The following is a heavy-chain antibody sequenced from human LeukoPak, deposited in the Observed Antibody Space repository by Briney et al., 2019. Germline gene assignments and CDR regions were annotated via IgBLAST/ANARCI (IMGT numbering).Heavy chain of an antibody. J-gene: IGHJ5*02. Sequence: SETLSLTCTVSGGSISSYYWSWIRQPPGKGLEWIGYIYYSGSTNYNPSLKSRVTISVDTSKNQFSLKLSSVTAADTAVYYCARIRISSAYWGSYRSAWFDPWGQGTLVTVSS. V-gene: IGHV4-59*01. CDR2: IYYSGST. CDR1: GGSISSYY. D-gene: IGHD3-16*02. CDR3: ARIRISSAYWGSYRSAWFDP.